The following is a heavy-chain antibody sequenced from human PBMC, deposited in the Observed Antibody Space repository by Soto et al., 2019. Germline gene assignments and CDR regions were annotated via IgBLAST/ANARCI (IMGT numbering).Heavy chain of an antibody. D-gene: IGHD6-6*01. Sequence: ASETLSLTCTVSGGSVSSGSYYWSWIRQPPGKGLEWIGYIYYSGSTNYNPSLKSRVTISVDTSKNQFSLKLSSVTAADTAVYYCARDADSSSSQYYFDYWGQGTLVTVSS. CDR3: ARDADSSSSQYYFDY. CDR2: IYYSGST. J-gene: IGHJ4*02. V-gene: IGHV4-61*01. CDR1: GGSVSSGSYY.